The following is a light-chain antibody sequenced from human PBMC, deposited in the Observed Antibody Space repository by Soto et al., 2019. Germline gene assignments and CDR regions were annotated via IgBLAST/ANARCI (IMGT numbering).Light chain of an antibody. J-gene: IGLJ1*01. Sequence: QAVVTQPPSASGTPGQRVTISCSGSSSNIGSNTVNWYQQLPGTAPKLLIYNNNQRPSGVPDRFSGSKSGTSASLAISGLQSEDEADYYCAAWDDSLYGLVFGTGTKLTVL. CDR2: NNN. CDR1: SSNIGSNT. CDR3: AAWDDSLYGLV. V-gene: IGLV1-44*01.